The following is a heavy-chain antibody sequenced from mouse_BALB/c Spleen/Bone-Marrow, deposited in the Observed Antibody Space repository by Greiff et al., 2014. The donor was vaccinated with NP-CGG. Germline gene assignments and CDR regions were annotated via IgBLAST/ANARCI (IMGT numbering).Heavy chain of an antibody. J-gene: IGHJ2*01. CDR2: IYPANGDT. D-gene: IGHD1-1*01. CDR1: GFNIKDTY. V-gene: IGHV14-3*02. Sequence: EVQLQQSGAELVKPGASVKLSCTASGFNIKDTYMHWVKQRPEQGLEWIGRIYPANGDTKYDAKFQGKATITADTSSNTAYLQLSSLTSEDTAVYYCARYYYGSSYFDYWGQGTTLTVSS. CDR3: ARYYYGSSYFDY.